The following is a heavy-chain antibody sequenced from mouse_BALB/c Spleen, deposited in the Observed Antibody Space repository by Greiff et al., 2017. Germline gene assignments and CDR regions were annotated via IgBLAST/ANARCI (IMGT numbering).Heavy chain of an antibody. J-gene: IGHJ3*01. D-gene: IGHD1-2*01. V-gene: IGHV2-6-7*01. Sequence: VQVVESGPGLVAPSQSLSITCTVSGFSLTGYGVNWVRQPPGKGLEWLGMIWGDGSTDYNSALKSRLSISKDNSKSQVFLKMNSLQTDDTARYYCARVDYYGPFAYWGQGTLVTVSA. CDR1: GFSLTGYG. CDR3: ARVDYYGPFAY. CDR2: IWGDGST.